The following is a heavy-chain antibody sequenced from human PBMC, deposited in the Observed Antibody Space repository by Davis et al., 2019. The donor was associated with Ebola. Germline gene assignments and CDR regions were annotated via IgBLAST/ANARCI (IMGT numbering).Heavy chain of an antibody. V-gene: IGHV3-30*03. D-gene: IGHD1-26*01. CDR2: ISYDGSNK. Sequence: GESLKISCAASGFTFSSYSMNWVRQAPGKGLEWVAVISYDGSNKYYADSVKGRFTISRDNSKNTLYLQMNSLRAEDTAVYYCAMGGQTYDYWGQGTLVTVSS. CDR3: AMGGQTYDY. J-gene: IGHJ4*02. CDR1: GFTFSSYS.